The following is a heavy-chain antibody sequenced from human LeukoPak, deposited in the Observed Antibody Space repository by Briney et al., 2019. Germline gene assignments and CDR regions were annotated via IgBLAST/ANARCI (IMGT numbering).Heavy chain of an antibody. J-gene: IGHJ4*02. CDR1: GFTSSLYA. V-gene: IGHV3-23*01. CDR3: AKYRDGYNVGFDY. D-gene: IGHD5-24*01. CDR2: ISGRGDST. Sequence: GGSLRLSCTASGFTSSLYAMNWVRQAPGKGLEWVSAISGRGDSTTYADSVKGRFTISRDNSKNTLYLQMNSLRAEDTAVYYCAKYRDGYNVGFDYWGQGTLVTVSS.